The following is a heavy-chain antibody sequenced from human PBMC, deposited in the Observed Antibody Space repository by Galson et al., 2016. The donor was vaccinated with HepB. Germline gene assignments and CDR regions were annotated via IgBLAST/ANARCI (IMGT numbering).Heavy chain of an antibody. J-gene: IGHJ5*02. CDR2: IYWDDDK. CDR1: GFSLTTTTVG. Sequence: PALVKPTQTLTLTCTFSGFSLTTTTVGVGWIRQPPGKALEWLALIYWDDDKRYSPSPKNRITITKDTSKNQVVLTMTNMDPVDTATYYCVHRHGDSGWFDPWGQGTLVTVSS. V-gene: IGHV2-5*02. D-gene: IGHD4-17*01. CDR3: VHRHGDSGWFDP.